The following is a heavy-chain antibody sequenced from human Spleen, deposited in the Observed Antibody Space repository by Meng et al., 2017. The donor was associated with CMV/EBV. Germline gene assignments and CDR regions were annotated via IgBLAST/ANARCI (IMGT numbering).Heavy chain of an antibody. V-gene: IGHV5-51*01. CDR1: GYTFTSYW. D-gene: IGHD2-21*01. Sequence: GESLKISCKTSGYTFTSYWIGWVRQMPGKGLEWMGIIFPGDSDTRYGPSFQGQVTISADRSISTAYLQWSSLKASDTAMYYCARDCGADCSGNDAFDIWGQGTMVTVSS. J-gene: IGHJ3*02. CDR2: IFPGDSDT. CDR3: ARDCGADCSGNDAFDI.